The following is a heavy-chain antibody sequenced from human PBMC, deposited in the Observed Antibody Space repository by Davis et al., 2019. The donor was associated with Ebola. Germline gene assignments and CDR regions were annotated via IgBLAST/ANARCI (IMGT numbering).Heavy chain of an antibody. CDR3: ARGSSPRD. CDR1: GGSISSYY. D-gene: IGHD6-13*01. V-gene: IGHV4-38-2*02. CDR2: IYHSGST. J-gene: IGHJ4*02. Sequence: PSETLSLTCTVSGGSISSYYWGWIRQPPGKGLGWIGSIYHSGSTYYNPSLKSRVTISVDTSKNQFPLKLSSVTAADTAVYYCARGSSPRDWGQGTLVTVSS.